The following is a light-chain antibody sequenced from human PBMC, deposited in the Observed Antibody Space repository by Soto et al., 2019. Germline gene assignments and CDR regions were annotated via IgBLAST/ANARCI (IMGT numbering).Light chain of an antibody. Sequence: IVLTQFPGTLSLSPGERATLSCRASQSVGSSHSAWYQQKPGQAPRLLIYGASIRATGIPDRFSGSGSGTDFTLTIGRLEPEDFAVYYCQQYGTSFLFGQGTKVQIK. CDR2: GAS. CDR3: QQYGTSFL. CDR1: QSVGSSH. V-gene: IGKV3-20*01. J-gene: IGKJ1*01.